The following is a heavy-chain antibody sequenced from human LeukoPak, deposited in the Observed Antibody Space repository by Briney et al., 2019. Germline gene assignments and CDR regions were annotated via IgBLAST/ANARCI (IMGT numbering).Heavy chain of an antibody. D-gene: IGHD2-8*01. J-gene: IGHJ4*02. CDR1: GGSISSYF. Sequence: SETLSLTCTVSGGSISSYFWSWIRQPPGKTLEWIGYISYSGSTNYNPSLESRVTVSLDKSKNQLSLNLTSVTAADTAVYYCSRENGAFSPFGYWGQGTLVTVLS. V-gene: IGHV4-59*12. CDR3: SRENGAFSPFGY. CDR2: ISYSGST.